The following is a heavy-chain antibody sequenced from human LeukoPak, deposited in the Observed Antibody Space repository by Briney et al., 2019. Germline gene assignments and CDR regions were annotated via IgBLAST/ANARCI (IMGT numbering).Heavy chain of an antibody. CDR2: ISSSGGTI. V-gene: IGHV3-11*04. Sequence: GGSLRLSCAASGFTFSDYYMSWIRQAPGKGLKWVSYISSSGGTIYYADSVKGRFTISRDNAKNSLYLQMNSLRAEDTAVYYCARRLLWFGELNAFDIWGQGTMVTVSS. CDR3: ARRLLWFGELNAFDI. CDR1: GFTFSDYY. J-gene: IGHJ3*02. D-gene: IGHD3-10*01.